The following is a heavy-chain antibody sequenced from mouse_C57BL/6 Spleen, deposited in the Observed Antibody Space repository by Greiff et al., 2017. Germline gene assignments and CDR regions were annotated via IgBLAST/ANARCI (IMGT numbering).Heavy chain of an antibody. CDR2: INPGSGGT. CDR1: GYAFTNYL. D-gene: IGHD2-4*01. V-gene: IGHV1-54*01. Sequence: QVQLQQSGAELVRPGTSVKVSCKASGYAFTNYLLEWVKQRPGQGLEWIGVINPGSGGTNSNEKFKGKATLTADKSSSTAYMQLSSLTSEDSAVYFCASSGDYDFDYWGQGTTLTVSS. CDR3: ASSGDYDFDY. J-gene: IGHJ2*01.